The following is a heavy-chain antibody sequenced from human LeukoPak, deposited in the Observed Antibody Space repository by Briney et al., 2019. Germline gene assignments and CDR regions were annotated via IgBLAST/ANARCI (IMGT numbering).Heavy chain of an antibody. CDR1: GGTFSSYA. CDR3: ARDVRSSIVYYGMDV. D-gene: IGHD2-15*01. CDR2: IIPIFGTA. Sequence: SVKVSCKASGGTFSSYAISWVRQAPGQGLEWMGGIIPIFGTANYAQKFQGRVTITADESTGTAYMELSSLRSEDTAVYYCARDVRSSIVYYGMDVWGQGTTVTVSS. J-gene: IGHJ6*02. V-gene: IGHV1-69*13.